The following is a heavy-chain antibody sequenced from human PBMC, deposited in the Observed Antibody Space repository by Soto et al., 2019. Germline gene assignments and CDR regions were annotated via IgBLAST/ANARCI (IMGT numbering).Heavy chain of an antibody. CDR3: ARRATYVVGPSGKSFDP. CDR2: IKQDGSEK. V-gene: IGHV3-7*01. J-gene: IGHJ5*02. CDR1: GFTFSSYW. D-gene: IGHD2-2*01. Sequence: GGSLRLSCAASGFTFSSYWMTWVRQAPGKGLEWVASIKQDGSEKYYVDSVKGRFTISRDNAENSLYLQMNSLRAEDTAVYYCARRATYVVGPSGKSFDPWGRGTLVTVSS.